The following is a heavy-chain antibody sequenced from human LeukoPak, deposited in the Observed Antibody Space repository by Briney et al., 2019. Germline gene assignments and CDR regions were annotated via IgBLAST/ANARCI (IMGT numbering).Heavy chain of an antibody. J-gene: IGHJ5*02. V-gene: IGHV1-18*01. CDR3: ARDGLMDIVVVPAAKGFDP. CDR2: ISAYNGNT. CDR1: GYTFTSYG. D-gene: IGHD2-2*03. Sequence: ASVKVSCKASGYTFTSYGISWVRQAPGQGLEWMGWISAYNGNTNYAQKLQGRVTMTTDTSTSTAYMELRSLRSEDTAVYYCARDGLMDIVVVPAAKGFDPWGQGTLVTVSS.